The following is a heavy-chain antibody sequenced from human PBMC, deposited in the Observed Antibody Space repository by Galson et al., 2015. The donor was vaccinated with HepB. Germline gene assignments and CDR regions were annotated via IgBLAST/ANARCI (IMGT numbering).Heavy chain of an antibody. Sequence: SLRLSCAASGFTFSMYSMNWVRQAPGKGLEWVSYISGSSSTKYYADSVRGRFTISRDNTKNSLYLQMNSLRAEDTAVYYCARDPLTDYGDHTAYGMDVWGQGTTVSVSS. J-gene: IGHJ6*02. CDR3: ARDPLTDYGDHTAYGMDV. V-gene: IGHV3-48*04. D-gene: IGHD4-17*01. CDR1: GFTFSMYS. CDR2: ISGSSSTK.